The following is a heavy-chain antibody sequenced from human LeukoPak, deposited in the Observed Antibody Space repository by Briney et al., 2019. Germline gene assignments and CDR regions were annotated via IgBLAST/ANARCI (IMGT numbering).Heavy chain of an antibody. CDR1: GFTFSNYG. D-gene: IGHD5-24*01. CDR2: ISHDGDNK. CDR3: ARDGGGGYNQIDS. J-gene: IGHJ4*02. Sequence: GRSLRLSRTASGFTFSNYGMHWVRQAPGRGLESVAVISHDGDNKYYAGSAKGQFTISRDNSKNTLYLQTDSLRAEDTALYYCARDGGGGYNQIDSWGQGTLVTVSS. V-gene: IGHV3-30*04.